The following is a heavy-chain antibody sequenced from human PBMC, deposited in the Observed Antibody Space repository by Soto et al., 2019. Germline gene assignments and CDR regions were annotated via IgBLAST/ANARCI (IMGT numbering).Heavy chain of an antibody. CDR2: ISSDESNE. V-gene: IGHV3-30-3*02. CDR1: GFIFSNYA. Sequence: GSLRLSCAASGFIFSNYAMHWVRQAPGKGLEWVAVISSDESNEYYADSVKGRFTISRDNSKKTLYLQMNSLRAEDTAVYYCAKSFGKNYDFWSGYYVDWFDPWGQGT. J-gene: IGHJ5*02. CDR3: AKSFGKNYDFWSGYYVDWFDP. D-gene: IGHD3-3*01.